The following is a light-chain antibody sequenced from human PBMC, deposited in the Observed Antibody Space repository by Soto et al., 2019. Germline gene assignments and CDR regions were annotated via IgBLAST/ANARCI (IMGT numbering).Light chain of an antibody. CDR2: DVS. Sequence: QSALTQPPSASGSPGQSVTISCTGTSSDVGAYNYVSWYQQHPGKAPKLMIYDVSKRPSGVPDRFSGSKSGNTAPLTVSGLQAEDEPDFYCISYAGSRIWVFGGRTKLTVL. CDR1: SSDVGAYNY. CDR3: ISYAGSRIWV. J-gene: IGLJ3*02. V-gene: IGLV2-8*01.